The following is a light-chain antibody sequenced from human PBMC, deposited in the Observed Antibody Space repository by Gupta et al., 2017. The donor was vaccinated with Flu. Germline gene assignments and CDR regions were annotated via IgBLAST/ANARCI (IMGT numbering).Light chain of an antibody. J-gene: IGKJ1*01. CDR3: QGGT. CDR2: AAS. CDR1: QGSGNS. Sequence: QMTQSPSSLSASVGDRVTITCRASQGSGNSFAWYQQKPGKVPKLLIYAASTLHSGVPSRFRGGGSGTDFTLTINGLQPEDVATYYCQGGTFGQGTKVEIK. V-gene: IGKV1-27*01.